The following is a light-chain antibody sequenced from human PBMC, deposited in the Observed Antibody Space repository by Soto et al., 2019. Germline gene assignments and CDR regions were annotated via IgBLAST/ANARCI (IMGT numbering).Light chain of an antibody. CDR2: DVG. CDR3: CSYAGNKTVV. CDR1: SSDVGAYIY. J-gene: IGLJ3*02. V-gene: IGLV2-11*01. Sequence: QSALTQPRSVSGSPGQSVTISCTGTSSDVGAYIYVSWYQQYPAKAPKVMIYDVGRRPSGVPDRFSGSESGNTASLTISGLQAEDEAVYFCCSYAGNKTVVFGGGTKVTVL.